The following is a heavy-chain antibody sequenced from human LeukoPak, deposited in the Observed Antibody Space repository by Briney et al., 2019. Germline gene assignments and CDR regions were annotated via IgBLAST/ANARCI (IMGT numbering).Heavy chain of an antibody. CDR1: GGSMSSTKW. J-gene: IGHJ4*02. CDR3: ATSTVMNHYCFDY. CDR2: IYHSGST. V-gene: IGHV4-4*02. Sequence: PXGXLSLTXAVSGGSMSSTKWWSWVRPPPGKGLEWIGEIYHSGSTNYNPSLTSRVTISVDKSKNQVSLNLSSVTAADTAVYYCATSTVMNHYCFDYWAQGTLVTXXS. D-gene: IGHD1-14*01.